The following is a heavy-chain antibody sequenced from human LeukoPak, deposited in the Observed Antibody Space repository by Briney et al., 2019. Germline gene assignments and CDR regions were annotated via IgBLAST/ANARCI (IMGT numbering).Heavy chain of an antibody. CDR1: GYTLTELS. J-gene: IGHJ4*02. D-gene: IGHD3-9*01. V-gene: IGHV1-24*01. Sequence: GASVKVSCKVSGYTLTELSMHWVRQAPGKGLEWMGGFDPEDGETIYAQKFQGRVTMTEDTSTDTAYMELSSLRSEDTAVYYCATLLRYFDWLEFYYFDYWGQGTLVTVSS. CDR2: FDPEDGET. CDR3: ATLLRYFDWLEFYYFDY.